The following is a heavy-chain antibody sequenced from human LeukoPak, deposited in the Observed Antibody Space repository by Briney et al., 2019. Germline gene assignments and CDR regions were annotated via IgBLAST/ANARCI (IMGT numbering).Heavy chain of an antibody. CDR2: ISYDGSNK. CDR3: ARDSSPLRRNDAFDI. J-gene: IGHJ3*02. CDR1: GFTFSSYA. D-gene: IGHD5-12*01. Sequence: QPGGSLRLSCAASGFTFSSYAMHWVRQAPGKGLEWVAVISYDGSNKYYADSVKGRFTISRDNSKDTLYLQMNSLRAEDTAVYYCARDSSPLRRNDAFDIWGQGTMVTVSS. V-gene: IGHV3-30*04.